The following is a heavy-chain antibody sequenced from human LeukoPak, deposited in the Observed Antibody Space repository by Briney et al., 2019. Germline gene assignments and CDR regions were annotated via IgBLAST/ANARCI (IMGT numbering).Heavy chain of an antibody. D-gene: IGHD5-24*01. CDR3: ARENVERATIIVFDI. J-gene: IGHJ3*02. V-gene: IGHV4-59*01. Sequence: SETLSLTCTVSGGSISSYYWSWIRQPPGKGLEWIGYIYYSGSTNYNPSLKSRVTISVDTSKNQFSLKLSSVTASDTAVYYCARENVERATIIVFDIGGQGKMVTVSS. CDR1: GGSISSYY. CDR2: IYYSGST.